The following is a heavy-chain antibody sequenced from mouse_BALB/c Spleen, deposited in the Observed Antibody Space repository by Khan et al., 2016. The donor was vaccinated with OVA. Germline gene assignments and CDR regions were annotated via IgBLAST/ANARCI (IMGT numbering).Heavy chain of an antibody. CDR3: ARSLYYSDSYAMDY. D-gene: IGHD2-13*01. Sequence: VQLKESGPGLVKPSQSLSLTCTVTGYSITSDYAWNWIRQFPGNKLEWMGYISSTGSTSYNPSLKSRISITRDTSKNQFFIHLNSVTTEDTATYYCARSLYYSDSYAMDYWGQGTSVTVSS. CDR1: GYSITSDYA. J-gene: IGHJ4*01. CDR2: ISSTGST. V-gene: IGHV3-2*02.